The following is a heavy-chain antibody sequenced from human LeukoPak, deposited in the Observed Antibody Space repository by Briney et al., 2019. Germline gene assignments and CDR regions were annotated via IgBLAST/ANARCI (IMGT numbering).Heavy chain of an antibody. CDR2: IYHSGST. V-gene: IGHV4-38-2*02. Sequence: SETLSLTCTVSGYSISSGYYWGWIRQPPGKGLEWIGSIYHSGSTYYNPSLKSRVTISVDTSKNQFSLKLSSVTAADTAVYYCARDPGYYDTSGYPAYFDYWGQGTLVTVSS. CDR3: ARDPGYYDTSGYPAYFDY. D-gene: IGHD3-22*01. J-gene: IGHJ4*02. CDR1: GYSISSGYY.